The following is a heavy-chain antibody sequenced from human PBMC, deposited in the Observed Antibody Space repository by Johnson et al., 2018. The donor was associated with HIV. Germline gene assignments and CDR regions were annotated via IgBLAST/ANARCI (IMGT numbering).Heavy chain of an antibody. CDR3: ARVSGWYEKVAFDI. CDR1: GFTFDDYA. Sequence: VQLVESGGGLVQPGRSLRLSCAASGFTFDDYAMHWVRQAPGKGLEWVSGISWNSGSIGYADSVKGRFTISRDNAKNSLYLQMNSLRAEDTAVYYCARVSGWYEKVAFDIWGHGTLVTVSS. CDR2: ISWNSGSI. V-gene: IGHV3-9*01. D-gene: IGHD6-19*01. J-gene: IGHJ3*02.